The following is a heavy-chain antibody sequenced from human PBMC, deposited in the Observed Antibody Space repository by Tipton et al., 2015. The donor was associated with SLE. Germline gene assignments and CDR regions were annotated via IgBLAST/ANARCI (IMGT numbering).Heavy chain of an antibody. CDR1: GGSFGGYY. J-gene: IGHJ6*02. D-gene: IGHD6-13*01. V-gene: IGHV4-34*01. CDR3: ACIPAAAGRTIPRYYYTVDV. CDR2: INHSGST. Sequence: TLSFTCAVYGGSFGGYYWSWIRQPPGKGLEWIGEINHSGSTNDNPSLRSRVTMSVDTSKNQFSLRLRSVTAADTAIYYCACIPAAAGRTIPRYYYTVDVWGQGTTVTVSS.